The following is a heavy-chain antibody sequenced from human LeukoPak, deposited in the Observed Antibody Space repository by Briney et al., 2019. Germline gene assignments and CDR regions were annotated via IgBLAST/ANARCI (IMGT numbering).Heavy chain of an antibody. J-gene: IGHJ4*02. CDR1: GYTFTSSG. D-gene: IGHD6-13*01. Sequence: ASVKVSCKASGYTFTSSGISWVRQVPGQGLEWMGWISGYNGHTNYAQKFQGRVTMTTDTSTSTAYMELRSLRSDDMAVYYCARPRAAADTYYFDYWGQGTMVTVSS. CDR3: ARPRAAADTYYFDY. V-gene: IGHV1-18*03. CDR2: ISGYNGHT.